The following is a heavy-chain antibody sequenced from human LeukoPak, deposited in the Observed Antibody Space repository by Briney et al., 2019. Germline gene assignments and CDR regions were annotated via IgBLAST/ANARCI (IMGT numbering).Heavy chain of an antibody. D-gene: IGHD6-6*01. CDR3: AREGPSSSHDY. V-gene: IGHV3-7*03. CDR1: GFTFSDSW. Sequence: PGGSLRLSCAASGFTFSDSWMSWVRQAPGKGPEWVANIKEDESEKHYVDSVKGRFTVSRDNAKSSLFLQMNSLRVEDTAVYYCAREGPSSSHDYWGQGTLVTVSS. J-gene: IGHJ4*02. CDR2: IKEDESEK.